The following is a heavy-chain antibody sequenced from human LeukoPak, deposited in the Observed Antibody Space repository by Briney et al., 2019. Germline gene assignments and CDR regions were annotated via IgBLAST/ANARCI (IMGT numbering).Heavy chain of an antibody. CDR1: GGTFSSYA. CDR3: ARDQGYYDSSGYYQGYGMDV. D-gene: IGHD3-22*01. CDR2: IIPILGIA. Sequence: SVRVSCKASGGTFSSYAISWVRQAPGQGLEWMGRIIPILGIANYAQKFQGRVTITADKSTSTAYMELSSLRSEDTAVYYCARDQGYYDSSGYYQGYGMDVWGQGTTVTVSS. J-gene: IGHJ6*02. V-gene: IGHV1-69*04.